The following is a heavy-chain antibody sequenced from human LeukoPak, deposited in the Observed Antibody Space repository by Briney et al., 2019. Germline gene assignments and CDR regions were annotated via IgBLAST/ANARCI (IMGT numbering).Heavy chain of an antibody. CDR3: ALYCSSTSCSPFDY. CDR1: GFIFSSYS. CDR2: ISSSSSYI. Sequence: PGGSLRLSCAASGFIFSSYSMNWVRQAPGKGLEWVSSISSSSSYIYYADSVKGRFTISRDNAKNSLYLQMNSLRAEDTAVYYCALYCSSTSCSPFDYWGQGTLVTVSS. V-gene: IGHV3-21*01. D-gene: IGHD2-2*01. J-gene: IGHJ4*02.